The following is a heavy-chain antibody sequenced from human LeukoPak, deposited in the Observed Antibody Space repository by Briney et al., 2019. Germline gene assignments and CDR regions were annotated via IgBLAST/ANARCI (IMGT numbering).Heavy chain of an antibody. V-gene: IGHV4-34*01. CDR1: GGSFSGYY. D-gene: IGHD5-12*01. CDR3: ATARSPGYSGPASEFT. Sequence: TSETLSLTCAVYGGSFSGYYWGWIRQPPGKGLEWIGSIYHSGSTYYNPSLKSRVTISVDTSKNQFSLKLTSVTAADTAVYYCATARSPGYSGPASEFTWGQGTLVTASS. J-gene: IGHJ5*02. CDR2: IYHSGST.